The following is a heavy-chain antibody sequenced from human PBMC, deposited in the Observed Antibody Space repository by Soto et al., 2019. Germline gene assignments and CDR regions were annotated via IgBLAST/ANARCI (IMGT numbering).Heavy chain of an antibody. CDR2: INHSGST. CDR1: GGSFSGYY. V-gene: IGHV4-34*01. CDR3: AAIPGRGYSYGYKPHDY. J-gene: IGHJ4*02. Sequence: SETLSLTCAVYGGSFSGYYCICSGQPPGKGLEWIVEINHSGSTNYNPSLKSRVTISVDTSKNQFSLKLSSVTAADTAVYYCAAIPGRGYSYGYKPHDYWGQGTLVTVSS. D-gene: IGHD5-18*01.